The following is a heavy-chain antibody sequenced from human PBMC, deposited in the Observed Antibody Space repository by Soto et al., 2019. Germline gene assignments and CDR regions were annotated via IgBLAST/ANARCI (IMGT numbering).Heavy chain of an antibody. J-gene: IGHJ2*01. CDR3: AGLNSLPYDSRGYEPRYWYFDL. D-gene: IGHD6-25*01. CDR1: GYIFSTYG. V-gene: IGHV1-18*01. Sequence: QVQLEQSGAEVKKPGASVKVSCKAPGYIFSTYGITWVRQAPGQGLEWMGWITTYNGDTNFAQKFQGRVTMTADTSTNTVYLELRSLTSDDTAIYYCAGLNSLPYDSRGYEPRYWYFDLWGRGTLVTVSS. CDR2: ITTYNGDT.